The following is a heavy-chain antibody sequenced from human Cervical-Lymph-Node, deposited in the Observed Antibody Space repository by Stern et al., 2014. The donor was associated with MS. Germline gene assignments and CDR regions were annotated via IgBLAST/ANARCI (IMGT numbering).Heavy chain of an antibody. CDR3: AHRDDWQLDCAY. J-gene: IGHJ4*02. V-gene: IGHV2-5*02. D-gene: IGHD6-6*01. CDR1: GFSLTTNGVA. CDR2: IYWDDDT. Sequence: QVTLRESGPTLVIPTQTLTLTCTFSGFSLTTNGVAVGWIRQPPGKALEWLALIYWDDDTRYSPSLKSRLTITKDTSKNQVLLTMTNVEPVDTATYYCAHRDDWQLDCAYWGQGILVTVSS.